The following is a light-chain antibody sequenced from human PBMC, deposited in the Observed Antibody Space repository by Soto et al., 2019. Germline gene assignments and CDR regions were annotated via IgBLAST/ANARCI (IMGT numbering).Light chain of an antibody. CDR2: DAS. J-gene: IGKJ5*01. CDR1: QSVSSY. Sequence: EIVLTQSPATLSLSPGERATLSCRASQSVSSYLAWYQQKPGQAPRLLIYDASNMATGIPARFSGSGSGTDFTLTISSLEPEDFAVYYCQQRGNWPGITFGQGTRLEIK. CDR3: QQRGNWPGIT. V-gene: IGKV3-11*01.